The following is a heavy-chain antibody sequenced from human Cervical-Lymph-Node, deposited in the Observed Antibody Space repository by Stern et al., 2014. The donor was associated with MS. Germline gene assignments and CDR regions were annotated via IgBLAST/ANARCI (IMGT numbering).Heavy chain of an antibody. CDR3: ARGATMVRGVIGGYYYGMDV. CDR1: DGSISSYY. Sequence: VQLQESGPGLVKPSETLSLICSVSDGSISSYYWSWIRQPPGKGLEWIGYIHYSGSTTYNPSLKSRLTISLDTSKNQFSLKLRSVTAADTAVYYCARGATMVRGVIGGYYYGMDVWGQGTTVTVSS. J-gene: IGHJ6*02. CDR2: IHYSGST. V-gene: IGHV4-59*01. D-gene: IGHD3-10*01.